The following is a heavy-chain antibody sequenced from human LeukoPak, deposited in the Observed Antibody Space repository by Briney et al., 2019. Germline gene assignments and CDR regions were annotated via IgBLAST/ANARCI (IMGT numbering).Heavy chain of an antibody. J-gene: IGHJ4*02. V-gene: IGHV3-21*04. CDR3: AKRYSGTSGLYNFDS. D-gene: IGHD1-26*01. CDR2: ISSSSSYI. CDR1: GFTLSSYS. Sequence: PGGSLRLSCAASGFTLSSYSMNWVRQAPGKGLEWVSSISSSSSYIYYADSVKGRFTISRDNSKNTLYLQMNSLRAEDTAVYYCAKRYSGTSGLYNFDSWGQGTLVTVS.